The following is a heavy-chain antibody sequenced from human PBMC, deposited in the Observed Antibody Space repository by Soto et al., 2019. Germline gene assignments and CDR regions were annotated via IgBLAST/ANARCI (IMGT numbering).Heavy chain of an antibody. V-gene: IGHV3-48*03. CDR3: ATEELCGADCYFFKH. CDR1: GLNLRNYE. J-gene: IGHJ4*02. Sequence: PGGSLRLSCAVSGLNLRNYEMSWVRQVPGKGLEWISKISGSNNNIYYADSVQGRFTISRDDANNVLFLQMNSLRGEDTATYHCATEELCGADCYFFKHWGQGTLVTVSS. D-gene: IGHD2-21*02. CDR2: ISGSNNNI.